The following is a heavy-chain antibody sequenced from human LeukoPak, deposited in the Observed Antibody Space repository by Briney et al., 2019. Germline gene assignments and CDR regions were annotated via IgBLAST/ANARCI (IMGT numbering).Heavy chain of an antibody. Sequence: RASVKVSCKASGYTFTSYYMHWVRQAPGQGLEWMGWINPNSGGTNYAQKFQGRVTMTRDTSISTAYMELSRLRSDDTAVYYCARLEAGEDAFDIWGQGTMVTVSS. CDR3: ARLEAGEDAFDI. J-gene: IGHJ3*02. V-gene: IGHV1-2*02. D-gene: IGHD3-16*01. CDR1: GYTFTSYY. CDR2: INPNSGGT.